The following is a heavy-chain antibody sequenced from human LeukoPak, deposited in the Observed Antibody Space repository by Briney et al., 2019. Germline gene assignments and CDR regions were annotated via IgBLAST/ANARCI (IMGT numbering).Heavy chain of an antibody. CDR2: INHSGST. J-gene: IGHJ4*02. Sequence: SETLSLTCAVYGGSFSGYYWSWIRQPPGKGLEWIGEINHSGSTNYNPSLKSRVTVSVDASKNQFSLKLSSVTAADTAVYYCARGLNYVVYWGQGTLVTVSS. CDR1: GGSFSGYY. D-gene: IGHD3-10*02. V-gene: IGHV4-34*01. CDR3: ARGLNYVVY.